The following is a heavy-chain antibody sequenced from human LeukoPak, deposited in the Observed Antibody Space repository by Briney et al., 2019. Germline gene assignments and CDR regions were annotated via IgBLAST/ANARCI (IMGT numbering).Heavy chain of an antibody. Sequence: SETLSLTCTVSGGSISSGTYYWSWIRQPAGKGLEWIGRIYTSGSTNYNPSLKSRVTISVDTSKNQFSLKLSSVTAADTAVYYCARGGWNLEDWGQGTLVTVSS. V-gene: IGHV4-61*02. CDR3: ARGGWNLED. CDR1: GGSISSGTYY. D-gene: IGHD1-1*01. CDR2: IYTSGST. J-gene: IGHJ4*02.